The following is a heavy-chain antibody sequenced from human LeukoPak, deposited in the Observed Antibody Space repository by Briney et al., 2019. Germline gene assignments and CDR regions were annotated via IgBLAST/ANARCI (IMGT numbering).Heavy chain of an antibody. CDR3: ARVYGDYDLGAFDI. Sequence: SVKVSCKASGGTFSSYAISWVRQAPGQGLEWMGRIIPILGIANYAQKFQGRVTITTDESTSTAYMELSSLRSDDTAVYYCARVYGDYDLGAFDIWGQGTMVTVSS. CDR1: GGTFSSYA. V-gene: IGHV1-69*04. J-gene: IGHJ3*02. D-gene: IGHD4-17*01. CDR2: IIPILGIA.